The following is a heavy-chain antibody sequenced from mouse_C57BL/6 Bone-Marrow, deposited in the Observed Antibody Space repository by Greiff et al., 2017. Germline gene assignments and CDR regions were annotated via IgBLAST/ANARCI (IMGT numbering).Heavy chain of an antibody. V-gene: IGHV1-69*01. CDR1: GYTFTSYW. CDR3: VRGGVVALYWYFDV. CDR2: IDPSDSYT. Sequence: QVQLQQSGAELVMPGASVKLSCKASGYTFTSYWMHWVKQRPGQGLEWIGEIDPSDSYTNYNQKFKGKSTLTVDKSSSTAYMQLSSLTSEDSAVYYCVRGGVVALYWYFDVWGTGTTVTVSS. J-gene: IGHJ1*03. D-gene: IGHD1-1*01.